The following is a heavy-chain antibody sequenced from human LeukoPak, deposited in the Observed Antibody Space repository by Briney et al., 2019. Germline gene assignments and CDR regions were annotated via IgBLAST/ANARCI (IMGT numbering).Heavy chain of an antibody. J-gene: IGHJ6*02. V-gene: IGHV4-31*03. CDR3: ARASFLEWSTSRGYFYCMDV. Sequence: PLQTLSLTCSVSGGSISSGGYYWSWIRQHPGKGLEWIGYIYYSGSTYYNPSLKSRVTISVDTSKNQFSLKLSSVTAADTAVYFCARASFLEWSTSRGYFYCMDVWGQGTTVTVSS. CDR2: IYYSGST. CDR1: GGSISSGGYY. D-gene: IGHD3-3*01.